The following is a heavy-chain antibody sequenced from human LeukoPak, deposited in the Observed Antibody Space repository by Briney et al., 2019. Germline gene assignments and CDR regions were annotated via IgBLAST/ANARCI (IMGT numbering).Heavy chain of an antibody. CDR1: GFTFSSYA. CDR3: GNPGRVLGNRNSEVLRY. D-gene: IGHD1-1*01. Sequence: GGSLRLFCAASGFTFSSYAMSWVRQAPGEGLEWVSSISGSGGSTYYSATVRVRFTRYRYNSKNTLYLNRNSLTAEATALYSCGNPGRVLGNRNSEVLRYGGQGTLVTVSS. J-gene: IGHJ4*02. V-gene: IGHV3-23*01. CDR2: ISGSGGST.